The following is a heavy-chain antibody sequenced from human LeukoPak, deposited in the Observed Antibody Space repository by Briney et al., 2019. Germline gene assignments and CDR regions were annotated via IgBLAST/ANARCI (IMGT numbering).Heavy chain of an antibody. Sequence: PGGSLRLSCAASGFTFSSYWMHWVRQAPGTGLEWVSILYSGGSTYYADSVKGRFTISRDNSKNTLYLQMNSLRAGDTAVYYCARATRGVHYFDYWGQGTLVTVSS. D-gene: IGHD3-10*01. CDR3: ARATRGVHYFDY. J-gene: IGHJ4*02. CDR1: GFTFSSYW. V-gene: IGHV3-53*01. CDR2: LYSGGST.